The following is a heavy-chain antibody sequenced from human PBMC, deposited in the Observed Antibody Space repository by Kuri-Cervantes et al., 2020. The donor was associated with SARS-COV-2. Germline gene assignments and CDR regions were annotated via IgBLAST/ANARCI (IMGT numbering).Heavy chain of an antibody. CDR1: GGSISSSSYY. D-gene: IGHD6-13*01. CDR2: IYYSGST. Sequence: GPLRLSCTVSGGSISSSSYYWGWIRQPPGKGLEWIGSIYYSGSTYYNPSLKSRVTISVDTSKNQLSLKLSSVTAADTAVYYYARRNSPYSSSSYYFDYWGQGTLVTVSS. CDR3: ARRNSPYSSSSYYFDY. J-gene: IGHJ4*02. V-gene: IGHV4-39*01.